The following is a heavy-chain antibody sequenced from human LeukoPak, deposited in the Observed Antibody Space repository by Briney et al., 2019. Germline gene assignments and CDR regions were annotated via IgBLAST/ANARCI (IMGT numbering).Heavy chain of an antibody. CDR3: ASAVAQPTAYYFDY. CDR1: GYTFTSYG. Sequence: GASVKVSYKASGYTFTSYGISWVRQAPGQGLEWMGWISAYNGNTNYAQKLQGRVTMTTDTSTSTAYMELRSLRSDDTAVYYCASAVAQPTAYYFDYWGQGTLVTVSS. J-gene: IGHJ4*02. V-gene: IGHV1-18*01. D-gene: IGHD6-19*01. CDR2: ISAYNGNT.